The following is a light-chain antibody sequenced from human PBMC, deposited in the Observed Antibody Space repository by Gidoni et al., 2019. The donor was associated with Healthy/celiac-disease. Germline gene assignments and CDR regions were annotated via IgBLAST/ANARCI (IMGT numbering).Light chain of an antibody. V-gene: IGKV3-11*01. CDR1: QSVSSY. CDR2: DAS. J-gene: IGKJ2*01. CDR3: QQLAT. Sequence: ELVLTQSPATLSLSPGERATLSCRASQSVSSYLAWYQQKPGQAPRLLIYDASNRATGIPARFSGSGSGTDFTLTISSLEPEDFAVYYCQQLATFGQGTKLEIK.